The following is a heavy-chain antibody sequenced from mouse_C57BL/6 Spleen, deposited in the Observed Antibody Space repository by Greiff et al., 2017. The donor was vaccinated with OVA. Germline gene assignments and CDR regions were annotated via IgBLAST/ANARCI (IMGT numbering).Heavy chain of an antibody. CDR3: ARSMGGTGYFDY. CDR2: IWSDGST. CDR1: GFSLTSYG. D-gene: IGHD1-1*02. J-gene: IGHJ2*01. Sequence: VKLMESGPGLVAPSQSLSITCTVSGFSLTSYGVHWVRQPPGKGLEWLVVIWSDGSTTYNSALKSRLSISKDNSKSQVFLKMNSLQTDDTAMYYCARSMGGTGYFDYWGQGTTLTVSS. V-gene: IGHV2-6*03.